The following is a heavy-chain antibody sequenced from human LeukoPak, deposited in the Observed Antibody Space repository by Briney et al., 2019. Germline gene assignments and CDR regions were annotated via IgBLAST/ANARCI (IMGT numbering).Heavy chain of an antibody. J-gene: IGHJ5*02. V-gene: IGHV4-4*07. CDR1: GGSISGYY. CDR3: ARLLGYCSGGSCLNWFDP. D-gene: IGHD2-15*01. CDR2: IYTSGRT. Sequence: SETLSLTCTVSGGSISGYYWSWLRQPAGKGLEWIGRIYTSGRTNSNPSLNSRVTISVDTSKNPFSLTISSVTAADTAVDYCARLLGYCSGGSCLNWFDPWGQGTLVTVSS.